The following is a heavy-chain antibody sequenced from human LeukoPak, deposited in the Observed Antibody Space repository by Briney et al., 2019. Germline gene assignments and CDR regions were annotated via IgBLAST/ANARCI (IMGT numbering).Heavy chain of an antibody. CDR2: INYSGST. J-gene: IGHJ4*02. CDR1: GGSFSGYY. V-gene: IGHV4-34*01. CDR3: ARDSRSRRNFDY. Sequence: SETLSLTCAVYGGSFSGYYWSWIRQPPGKGLEWIGEINYSGSTNYNPSLKSRVTISVDTSKNQFSLKLSSVTAADTAVYYCARDSRSRRNFDYWGQGTLVTVSS. D-gene: IGHD6-13*01.